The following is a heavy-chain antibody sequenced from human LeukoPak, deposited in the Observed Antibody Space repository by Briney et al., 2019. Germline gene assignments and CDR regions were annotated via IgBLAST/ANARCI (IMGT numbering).Heavy chain of an antibody. V-gene: IGHV1-46*03. CDR1: GYTFTSYY. J-gene: IGHJ4*02. Sequence: ASVKVFCKASGYTFTSYYIHWVRQAPGQGLEWMGIINPSGGSTTYAQKFQGRVTMTRDTSTSTVYMELRSLRSEDTAVYYCARVGGSSWFDYWGQGTLVTVSS. CDR3: ARVGGSSWFDY. CDR2: INPSGGST. D-gene: IGHD2-15*01.